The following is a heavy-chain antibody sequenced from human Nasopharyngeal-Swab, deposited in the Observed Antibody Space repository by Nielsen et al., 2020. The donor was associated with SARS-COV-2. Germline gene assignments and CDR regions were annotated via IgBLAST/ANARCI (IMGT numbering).Heavy chain of an antibody. J-gene: IGHJ4*02. CDR3: ARAGYDILTGYDSPFDY. D-gene: IGHD3-9*01. Sequence: GKSLKISCAASGFTFSSYAMSWVRQAPGKGLEWVSAISGSGGSTYYADSVKGRFTISRDNAKNSLYLQMNSLRAEDTAVYYCARAGYDILTGYDSPFDYWGQGTLVTVSS. CDR1: GFTFSSYA. CDR2: ISGSGGST. V-gene: IGHV3-23*01.